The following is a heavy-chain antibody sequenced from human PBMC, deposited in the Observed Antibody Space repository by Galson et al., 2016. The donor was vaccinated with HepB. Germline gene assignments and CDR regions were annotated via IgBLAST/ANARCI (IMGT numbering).Heavy chain of an antibody. Sequence: SVKVSCKASGYTFTNYAIHWVRQAPGQRLEWMGCVNAGHGDTKYSQKFRDRVTIIRDTSASIVYMYLSSLRSEDTAVYYCARDEGRKVLDSWGQGAPVTVSS. D-gene: IGHD1-14*01. CDR2: VNAGHGDT. CDR3: ARDEGRKVLDS. V-gene: IGHV1-3*01. CDR1: GYTFTNYA. J-gene: IGHJ4*02.